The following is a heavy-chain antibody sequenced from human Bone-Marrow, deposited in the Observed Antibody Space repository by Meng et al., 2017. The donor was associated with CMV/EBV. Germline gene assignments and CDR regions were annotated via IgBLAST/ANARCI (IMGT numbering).Heavy chain of an antibody. Sequence: SETLSLTCTVSGGSISSSSYYWGWIRQPPGKGLEWIGSIYYSGSTYYNPSLKSRVTISVDTSKNQFSLKLSSVTAADTAVYYCARGFRPYWFDPWGQGTLVTVYS. D-gene: IGHD6-6*01. CDR2: IYYSGST. CDR1: GGSISSSSYY. CDR3: ARGFRPYWFDP. V-gene: IGHV4-39*07. J-gene: IGHJ5*02.